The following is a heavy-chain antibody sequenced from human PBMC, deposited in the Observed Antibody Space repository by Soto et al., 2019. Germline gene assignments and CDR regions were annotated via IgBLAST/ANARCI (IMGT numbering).Heavy chain of an antibody. CDR2: IIPIFGTA. CDR3: AGGGAIFGVVIYYYYGMDV. Sequence: QVQLVQSGAEVKKPGSSVKVSCKASRGTISSYAISWVRQAPGQGLEWMGGIIPIFGTANYAQKFQGRVTITADESTSTAYMELSSLRSEDTAVYYCAGGGAIFGVVIYYYYGMDVWGQGTTVTVSS. V-gene: IGHV1-69*12. CDR1: RGTISSYA. D-gene: IGHD3-3*01. J-gene: IGHJ6*02.